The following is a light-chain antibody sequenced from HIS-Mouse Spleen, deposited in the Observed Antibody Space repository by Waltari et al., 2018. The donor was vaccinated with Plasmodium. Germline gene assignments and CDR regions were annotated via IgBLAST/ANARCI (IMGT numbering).Light chain of an antibody. V-gene: IGKV1-33*01. CDR3: QQYDNLPPLT. CDR2: DAS. CDR1: QAISNY. Sequence: DIQMTQSPSSLSASLGARVTPTCQASQAISNYLNWYQQKPGKAPKLLIYDASNLETGVPSRFSGSGSGTDFTFTISSLQPEDIATYYCQQYDNLPPLTFGGGTKVEIK. J-gene: IGKJ4*01.